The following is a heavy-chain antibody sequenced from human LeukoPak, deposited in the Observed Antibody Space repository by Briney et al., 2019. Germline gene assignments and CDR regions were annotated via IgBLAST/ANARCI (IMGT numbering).Heavy chain of an antibody. D-gene: IGHD4/OR15-4a*01. J-gene: IGHJ4*02. CDR1: GGTFSSYA. V-gene: IGHV1-69*05. CDR2: IISIFGTA. CDR3: ARDYGDEHGNDY. Sequence: SVKVSCKASGGTFSSYAISWVRQAPGQGLEWMGGIISIFGTANYAQKFQGRVTITTDESTSTAYMELSSLRSEDTAVYYCARDYGDEHGNDYWGQGTLVTVSS.